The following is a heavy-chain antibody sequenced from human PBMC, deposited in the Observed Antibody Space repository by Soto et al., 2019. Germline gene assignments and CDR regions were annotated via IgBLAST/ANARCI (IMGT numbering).Heavy chain of an antibody. Sequence: QEQLVQSGAEVKKPGSSVKVSCKASGGTFSSYAISWVRQAPGQGLEWMGGIIPISDTTNYAQKFQGRVTITADESTSTAYMELSSLRSEDTAVYYCARSQGSSTSLEIYYYYYGMDVWGQGTTVTVSS. V-gene: IGHV1-69*01. CDR2: IIPISDTT. CDR1: GGTFSSYA. D-gene: IGHD2-2*01. CDR3: ARSQGSSTSLEIYYYYYGMDV. J-gene: IGHJ6*02.